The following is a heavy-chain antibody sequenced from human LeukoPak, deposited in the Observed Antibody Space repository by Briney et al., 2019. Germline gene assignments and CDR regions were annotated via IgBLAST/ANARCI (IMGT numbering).Heavy chain of an antibody. CDR1: GFTFSSYS. CDR2: ISSSSSYI. J-gene: IGHJ4*02. D-gene: IGHD3-16*02. Sequence: PGGSLRLSCAASGFTFSSYSMNWVRQAPGKGLEWVSSISSSSSYIYYADSVKGRFTISRDNAKSSLYLQMNSLRAEDTAVYYCASFASNLIGLDYWGQGTLVTVSS. V-gene: IGHV3-21*04. CDR3: ASFASNLIGLDY.